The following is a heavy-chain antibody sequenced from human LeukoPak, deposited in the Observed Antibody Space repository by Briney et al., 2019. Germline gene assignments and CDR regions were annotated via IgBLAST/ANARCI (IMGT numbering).Heavy chain of an antibody. CDR1: GGSISSYY. CDR3: ARWYSSGWAFDY. Sequence: SETLSLTCTVSGGSISSYYWNWMRQPPGKGLERIGYIHYSGSTKYNPSLKSRVTISVDTSKNQFSLKLSSVTAADTAVYYCARWYSSGWAFDYWGQGTLVPVSS. V-gene: IGHV4-59*08. D-gene: IGHD6-19*01. CDR2: IHYSGST. J-gene: IGHJ4*02.